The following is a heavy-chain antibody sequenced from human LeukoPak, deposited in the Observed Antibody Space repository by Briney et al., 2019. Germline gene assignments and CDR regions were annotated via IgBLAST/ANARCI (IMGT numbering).Heavy chain of an antibody. CDR3: ARARITMVRGLNYGMDV. V-gene: IGHV4-34*01. CDR2: INHSGST. D-gene: IGHD3-10*01. CDR1: GGSFSGYY. J-gene: IGHJ6*02. Sequence: SETLSLTCAVYGGSFSGYYWSWIRQPPGKGLEWIGEINHSGSTNYNPSLKSRVTISVDTSKNQFSLKLSSVTAADTAVYYCARARITMVRGLNYGMDVWGQGTTVTVSS.